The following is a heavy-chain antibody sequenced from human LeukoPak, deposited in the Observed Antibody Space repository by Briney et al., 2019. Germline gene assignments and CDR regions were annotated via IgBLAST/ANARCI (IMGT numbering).Heavy chain of an antibody. J-gene: IGHJ5*02. CDR3: AKDPSGDYEIEGGNWFDP. Sequence: GGSLRLSCAASGFTFSSYAMSWVRQAPGKGLEWVSAISGSGANTYYADSVKGRITISRDNSKNTLHLQMNNLRAEDTAVYYCAKDPSGDYEIEGGNWFDPWGQGTLVTVSS. CDR2: ISGSGANT. V-gene: IGHV3-23*01. CDR1: GFTFSSYA. D-gene: IGHD4-17*01.